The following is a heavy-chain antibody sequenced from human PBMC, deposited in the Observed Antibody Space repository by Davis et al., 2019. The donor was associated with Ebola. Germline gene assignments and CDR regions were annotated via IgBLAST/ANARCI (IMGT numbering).Heavy chain of an antibody. Sequence: GESLKISCAASGFTFSGSAMHWVRQASGKGLEWVGRIRSKANSYATAYAASVKGRFTISRDDSKNTAYLQMNSLRAEDTAVYYCARAPVDFWSGYFKAHYYYGMDVWGQGTTVTVSS. CDR2: IRSKANSYAT. D-gene: IGHD3-3*01. CDR3: ARAPVDFWSGYFKAHYYYGMDV. CDR1: GFTFSGSA. V-gene: IGHV3-73*01. J-gene: IGHJ6*02.